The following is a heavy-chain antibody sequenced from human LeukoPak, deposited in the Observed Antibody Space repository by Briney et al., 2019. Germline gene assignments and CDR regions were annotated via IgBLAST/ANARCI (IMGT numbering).Heavy chain of an antibody. CDR2: ISGSGDGT. Sequence: GGSLRLSCEAPGFTFRSYAMNWVRQAPGKGLEWVSVISGSGDGTHYADSVKGRFTISRDNSKNTLYLQMNSLRVEDTAVYSCAKAPGFTVVTSFDWWGQGTLVTVSS. J-gene: IGHJ4*02. D-gene: IGHD4-23*01. V-gene: IGHV3-23*01. CDR1: GFTFRSYA. CDR3: AKAPGFTVVTSFDW.